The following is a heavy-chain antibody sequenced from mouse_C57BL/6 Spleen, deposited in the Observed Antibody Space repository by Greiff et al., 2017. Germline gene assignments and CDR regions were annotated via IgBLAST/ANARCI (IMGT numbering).Heavy chain of an antibody. CDR3: ARGDYGIYYAMDY. D-gene: IGHD2-1*01. CDR2: IYPSDSET. V-gene: IGHV1-61*01. CDR1: GYTFTSYW. J-gene: IGHJ4*01. Sequence: QVQLQQPGAELVRPGSSVKLSCKASGYTFTSYWMDWVKQRPGQGLEWIGNIYPSDSETDYNQKFKDKATLTVDKSSSTAYMQLSSLTSEDSAVYYCARGDYGIYYAMDYWGQGTSVTVSS.